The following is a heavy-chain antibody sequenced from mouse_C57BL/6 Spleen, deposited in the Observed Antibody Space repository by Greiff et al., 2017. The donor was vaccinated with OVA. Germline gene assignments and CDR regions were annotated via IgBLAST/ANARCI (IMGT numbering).Heavy chain of an antibody. CDR1: GYTFTSYW. CDR3: ARLLGKCRVPFDY. J-gene: IGHJ2*01. Sequence: QVQLQQPGAELVRPGTSVKLSCKASGYTFTSYWMHWVKQRPGQGLEWIGVIDPSDSYTNYNQKFKGKATLTVDTSSSTAYMQLSSLTSEDSAVYYCARLLGKCRVPFDYWGQGTTLTVSS. V-gene: IGHV1-59*01. D-gene: IGHD1-3*01. CDR2: IDPSDSYT.